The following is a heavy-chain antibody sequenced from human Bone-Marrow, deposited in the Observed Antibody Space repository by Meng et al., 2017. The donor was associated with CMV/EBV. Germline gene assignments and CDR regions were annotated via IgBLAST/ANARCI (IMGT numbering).Heavy chain of an antibody. D-gene: IGHD1-14*01. CDR1: GGSFSGYY. CDR2: INHSGST. V-gene: IGHV4-34*01. CDR3: ARGLGTPAGRSFDY. Sequence: SETLSLTCAVYGGSFSGYYWSWIRQPSGKGLEWIGEINHSGSTNYNPSLKSRVTISVDTSKNQFSLKLSSVTAADTAVYYCARGLGTPAGRSFDYWGQGTLVTVSS. J-gene: IGHJ4*02.